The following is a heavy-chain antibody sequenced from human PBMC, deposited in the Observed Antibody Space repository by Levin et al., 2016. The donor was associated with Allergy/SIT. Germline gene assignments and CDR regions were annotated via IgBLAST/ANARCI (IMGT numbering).Heavy chain of an antibody. Sequence: SETLSLTCTVSGGSISSGGYYWSWIRQHPGKGLEWIGYIYYSGSTYYNPSLKSRVTISVDTSKNQFSLKLSSVTAADTAVYYCARDRDGGYSSGWLTSYNWFDPWGQGTLVTVSS. CDR3: ARDRDGGYSSGWLTSYNWFDP. CDR2: IYYSGST. J-gene: IGHJ5*02. CDR1: GGSISSGGYY. D-gene: IGHD6-19*01. V-gene: IGHV4-31*03.